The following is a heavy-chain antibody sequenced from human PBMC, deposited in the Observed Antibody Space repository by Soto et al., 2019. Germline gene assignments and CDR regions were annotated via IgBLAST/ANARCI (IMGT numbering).Heavy chain of an antibody. D-gene: IGHD6-19*01. Sequence: PGGSLRLSCAASGFTFSSYWMSWVRQAPGKGLEWVANIKQDGSEKYYVDSVKGRFTISRDNAKNSLYLQMNSLRAEDTAVYYCAREGDSSGWYYYYGMDVWGQGTTVTVSS. V-gene: IGHV3-7*05. CDR1: GFTFSSYW. CDR3: AREGDSSGWYYYYGMDV. J-gene: IGHJ6*02. CDR2: IKQDGSEK.